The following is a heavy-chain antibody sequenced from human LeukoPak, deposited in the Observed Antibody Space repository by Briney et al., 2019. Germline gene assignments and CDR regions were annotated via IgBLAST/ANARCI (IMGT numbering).Heavy chain of an antibody. V-gene: IGHV4-59*01. J-gene: IGHJ4*02. D-gene: IGHD5-18*01. CDR1: GGSISSYY. CDR2: IYYSGST. Sequence: PSETLSLTCTVSGGSISSYYWSWIRQPPGKGLEWIGYIYYSGSTNYNPSLKSRVTISVDTSKNQFSLKLSSVTAADTAVYYCARTTVDTAMFVLDYWGQGTLVTVSS. CDR3: ARTTVDTAMFVLDY.